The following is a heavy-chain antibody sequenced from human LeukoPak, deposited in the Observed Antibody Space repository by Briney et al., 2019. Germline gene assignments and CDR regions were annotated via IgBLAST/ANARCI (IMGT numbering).Heavy chain of an antibody. CDR3: ARVSYSSGWYDVYFDY. CDR2: IYYSGST. D-gene: IGHD6-19*01. J-gene: IGHJ4*02. V-gene: IGHV4-59*01. CDR1: GGSISSYY. Sequence: PSETLSLTCTVSGGSISSYYWSWIRQPPGKGLEWIGYIYYSGSTNYNRSLKSRVTISVDTPKNQFSLKLSSVTAADTAVYYCARVSYSSGWYDVYFDYWGQGTLVTVSS.